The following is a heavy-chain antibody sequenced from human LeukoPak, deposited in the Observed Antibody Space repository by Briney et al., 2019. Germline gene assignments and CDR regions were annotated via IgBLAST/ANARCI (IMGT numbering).Heavy chain of an antibody. CDR2: IYYSGST. Sequence: SETLSLTCTVSGGSISSYYWSWIGQPPGKGLEWIGYIYYSGSTNYNPSLKSRVTMSVDTSKNQFSLKLSSVTAADTAVYYCARGGYYGSGSSINWFDPWGQGTLVTVSS. J-gene: IGHJ5*02. CDR3: ARGGYYGSGSSINWFDP. CDR1: GGSISSYY. D-gene: IGHD3-10*01. V-gene: IGHV4-59*12.